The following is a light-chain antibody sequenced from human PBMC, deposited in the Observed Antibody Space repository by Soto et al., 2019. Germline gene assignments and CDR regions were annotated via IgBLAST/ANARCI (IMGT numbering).Light chain of an antibody. Sequence: QSVLTQSSSASASLGSSVKLTCILSSGHSTYIIAWHQQQPGKAPRFLMTLDRSGSYNRGSGVPDRFSGSSSGADRYLTLSNLQPEDGGDYYCETLYSNTHKVFGGGTKLTV. J-gene: IGLJ3*02. CDR1: SGHSTYI. CDR2: LDRSGSY. CDR3: ETLYSNTHKV. V-gene: IGLV4-60*03.